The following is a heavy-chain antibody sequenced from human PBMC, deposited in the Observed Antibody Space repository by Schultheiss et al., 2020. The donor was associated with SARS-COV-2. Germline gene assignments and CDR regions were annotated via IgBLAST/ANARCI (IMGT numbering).Heavy chain of an antibody. CDR3: ARGPAEGPRYQPYRVYYYYMDV. CDR1: GGSFSGYY. D-gene: IGHD2-2*01. Sequence: SETLSLTCAVYGGSFSGYYWSWIRQPPGKGLEWIGEINHSGSTNYNPSLKSRVTISVDTSKNQFSLKLSSVTAADTAVYYCARGPAEGPRYQPYRVYYYYMDVWGKGTTVTVSS. CDR2: INHSGST. J-gene: IGHJ6*03. V-gene: IGHV4-34*01.